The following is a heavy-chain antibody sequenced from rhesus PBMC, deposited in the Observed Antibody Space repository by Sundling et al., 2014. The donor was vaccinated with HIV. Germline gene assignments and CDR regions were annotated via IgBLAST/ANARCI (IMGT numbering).Heavy chain of an antibody. CDR3: ARGGLVIYEYFEF. Sequence: QVQLQESGPGLVKPSETLSLTCAVSGGSISGGDGWGWIRQSPGKGLEWIGNIYRSTGNTYYNPSLKSRVTISKDTSKRQFVLKLSSVTAADTAMYYCARGGLVIYEYFEFWGQGALVTVSS. V-gene: IGHV4-127*01. CDR1: GGSISGGDG. CDR2: IYRSTGNT. D-gene: IGHD3-3*01. J-gene: IGHJ1*01.